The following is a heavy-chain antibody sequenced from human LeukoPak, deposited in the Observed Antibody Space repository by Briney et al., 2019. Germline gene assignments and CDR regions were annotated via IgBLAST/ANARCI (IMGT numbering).Heavy chain of an antibody. V-gene: IGHV1-3*01. CDR2: INAGNGNT. J-gene: IGHJ4*02. CDR3: ARDYGGYSSFFDY. D-gene: IGHD5-18*01. Sequence: ASVKVSCKASGYTFTSYAMHWVRQAPGQRLEWMGWINAGNGNTKYSQKFQGRVTITRDTSASTAYMELSSLRSEDTAVHYCARDYGGYSSFFDYWGQGTLVTVSS. CDR1: GYTFTSYA.